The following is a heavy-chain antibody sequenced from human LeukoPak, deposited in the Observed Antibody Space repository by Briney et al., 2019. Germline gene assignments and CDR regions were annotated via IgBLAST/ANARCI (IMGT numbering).Heavy chain of an antibody. J-gene: IGHJ6*02. CDR3: AKDISPMTIYYGMDV. D-gene: IGHD4/OR15-4a*01. Sequence: PGGSLRLSCAASGFTFDDYAMHWVRQAPGKGLEWVSGISWNSGSIDYADSVKGRFTISRDSAKNSLDLQMNSLRAEGTALYYCAKDISPMTIYYGMDVWGQGTTVTVSS. CDR2: ISWNSGSI. V-gene: IGHV3-9*01. CDR1: GFTFDDYA.